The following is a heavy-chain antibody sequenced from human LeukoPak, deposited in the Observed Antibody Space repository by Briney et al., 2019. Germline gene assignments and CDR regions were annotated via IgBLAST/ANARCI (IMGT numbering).Heavy chain of an antibody. J-gene: IGHJ4*02. CDR2: IYGGGGVI. CDR3: AKDRVPDSGYNIDS. Sequence: GGSLRHLCAASGFTFIGYGMYWVRQAPRKGLEWVAGIYGGGGVIKYADSVKGRFTISRDNSENILYLQMDSLRVEDTAMYYCAKDRVPDSGYNIDSWGQGNLGSVSS. V-gene: IGHV3-23*03. CDR1: GFTFIGYG. D-gene: IGHD5-12*01.